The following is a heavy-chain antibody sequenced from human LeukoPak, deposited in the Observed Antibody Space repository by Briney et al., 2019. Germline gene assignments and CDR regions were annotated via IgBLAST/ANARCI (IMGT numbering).Heavy chain of an antibody. J-gene: IGHJ3*01. CDR2: INHSGST. D-gene: IGHD2-21*02. Sequence: SETLSLTCAVYGWSFSGYYWSWIRQPPGKGLEWIGEINHSGSTNYNPSLKSRVTISVDTSKNQFSQKLSSVTAADTAVYYCALAYCGGDCSDAFDVWGQGTMVTVSS. CDR1: GWSFSGYY. CDR3: ALAYCGGDCSDAFDV. V-gene: IGHV4-34*01.